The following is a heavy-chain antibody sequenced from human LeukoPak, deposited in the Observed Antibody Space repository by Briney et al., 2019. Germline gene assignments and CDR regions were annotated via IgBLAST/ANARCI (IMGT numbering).Heavy chain of an antibody. Sequence: GGSLRLSCAASGFTLSSYMMHWIRQAPGKGLVWVSHITSDGRTTRYADSVKGRFTISRDNAKNSLYLQMDSLRAEDTAVYYCARYTGYDLRNWGQGTLVTVSS. CDR2: ITSDGRTT. V-gene: IGHV3-74*01. D-gene: IGHD5-12*01. CDR1: GFTLSSYM. J-gene: IGHJ4*02. CDR3: ARYTGYDLRN.